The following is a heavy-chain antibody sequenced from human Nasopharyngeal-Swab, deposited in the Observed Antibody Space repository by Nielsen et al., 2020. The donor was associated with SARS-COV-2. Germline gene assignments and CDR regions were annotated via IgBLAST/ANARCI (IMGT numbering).Heavy chain of an antibody. V-gene: IGHV3-23*01. Sequence: GESLKISCAASGFTFSNYAMSWVRQAPGKGLEWVSGISGSGGSTYYTDSMKGRFTISRDNSKNTLYLQMNSLRAEDTATYYCAKLFYHSTGYSYWGQGTLVTVSS. CDR2: ISGSGGST. J-gene: IGHJ4*02. CDR1: GFTFSNYA. CDR3: AKLFYHSTGYSY. D-gene: IGHD3-22*01.